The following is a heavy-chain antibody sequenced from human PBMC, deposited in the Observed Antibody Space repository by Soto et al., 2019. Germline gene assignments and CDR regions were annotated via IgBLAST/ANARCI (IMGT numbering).Heavy chain of an antibody. J-gene: IGHJ4*02. D-gene: IGHD6-19*01. V-gene: IGHV1-8*01. CDR3: ARAPRPADIAVLEH. Sequence: QVQLVQSGTEVKTSGASVKVSCKASGYSFTSYDINWLRQATGQGPEWMGWVNPNTGDTGLAQRFQARVTLSSDTSINTAYVEVSSLRPDDTAIYFCARAPRPADIAVLEHWGQGTLVAVSS. CDR1: GYSFTSYD. CDR2: VNPNTGDT.